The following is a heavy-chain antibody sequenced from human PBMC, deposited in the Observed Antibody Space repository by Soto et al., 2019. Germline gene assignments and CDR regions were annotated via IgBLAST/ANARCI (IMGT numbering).Heavy chain of an antibody. Sequence: PGGSLRLSCAASGFTFSSDALHWVRQAPGKGLEWVAVVSSDGSHAYYPDYVKGRFTISRDNSQSTVCLQMNSLRPEDTATYFCARDSAYSTASTHFDNWGQGTLVTVSS. D-gene: IGHD2-2*01. CDR3: ARDSAYSTASTHFDN. J-gene: IGHJ4*02. CDR2: VSSDGSHA. V-gene: IGHV3-30*04. CDR1: GFTFSSDA.